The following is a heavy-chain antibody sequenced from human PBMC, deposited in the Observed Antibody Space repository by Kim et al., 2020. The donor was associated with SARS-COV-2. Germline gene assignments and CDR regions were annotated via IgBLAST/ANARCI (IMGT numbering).Heavy chain of an antibody. CDR3: ARRKIFGVVISPHYFDY. V-gene: IGHV4-39*01. Sequence: LKSRVTISVDTAKNQFSLKLSSVTAADTAVYYCARRKIFGVVISPHYFDYWGQGTLVTVSS. J-gene: IGHJ4*02. D-gene: IGHD3-3*01.